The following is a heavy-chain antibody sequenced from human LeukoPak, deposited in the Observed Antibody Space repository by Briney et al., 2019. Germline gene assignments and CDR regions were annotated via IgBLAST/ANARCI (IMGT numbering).Heavy chain of an antibody. CDR1: GFTFSSYG. D-gene: IGHD2-2*01. V-gene: IGHV3-30*18. Sequence: PGRSLRLSCAASGFTFSSYGMHWVRQAPGKGLEWVADISYDGSNKYYADSVKGRFTISRDNSKDTLYLQMNSLRAEDTAVYYCAKDLYLLLSNWFDPWGQGTLVTVSS. CDR3: AKDLYLLLSNWFDP. CDR2: ISYDGSNK. J-gene: IGHJ5*02.